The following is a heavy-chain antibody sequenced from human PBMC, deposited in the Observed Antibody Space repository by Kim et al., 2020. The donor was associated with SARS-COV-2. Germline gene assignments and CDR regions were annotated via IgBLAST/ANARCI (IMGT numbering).Heavy chain of an antibody. J-gene: IGHJ3*02. Sequence: SETLSLTCTVSGGSISSYYWSWIRQPPGKGLEWIGYIYYSGSTNYNPSLKSRVTISVDTSKNQFSLKLSSVTAADTAVYYCARHWYYDFWSGYYPDAFDIWGQGTMVTVSS. CDR2: IYYSGST. D-gene: IGHD3-3*01. CDR3: ARHWYYDFWSGYYPDAFDI. V-gene: IGHV4-59*08. CDR1: GGSISSYY.